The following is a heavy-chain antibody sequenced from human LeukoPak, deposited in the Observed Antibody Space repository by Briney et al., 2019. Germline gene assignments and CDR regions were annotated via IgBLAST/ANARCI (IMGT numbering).Heavy chain of an antibody. D-gene: IGHD2-15*01. V-gene: IGHV3-7*01. Sequence: GGSLRLSCIASGFTFTNYWMSWVRQAPGKGLEWVATIKEDGSQKYYVDSVKGRFTISRDNAKNSLYLQMNSLRAEDTAVYYCARSAPYCSGGSCYGGGSYFDYWGQGTLVAVSS. CDR1: GFTFTNYW. CDR3: ARSAPYCSGGSCYGGGSYFDY. CDR2: IKEDGSQK. J-gene: IGHJ4*02.